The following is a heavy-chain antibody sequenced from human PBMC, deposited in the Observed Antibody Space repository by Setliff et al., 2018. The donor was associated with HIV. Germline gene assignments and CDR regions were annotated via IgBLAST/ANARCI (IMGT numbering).Heavy chain of an antibody. CDR3: ARGGLNSGYYYYFDY. J-gene: IGHJ4*02. V-gene: IGHV4-59*08. Sequence: SETLSLTCLVSGDSMIPHYWSWIRQPPGRGLEWIGYISNYGSTKYNPSLESRVTISVDTSKSQFSLRLISVTAADTAVYYCARGGLNSGYYYYFDYWGQGTLVTVSS. D-gene: IGHD3-22*01. CDR1: GDSMIPHY. CDR2: ISNYGST.